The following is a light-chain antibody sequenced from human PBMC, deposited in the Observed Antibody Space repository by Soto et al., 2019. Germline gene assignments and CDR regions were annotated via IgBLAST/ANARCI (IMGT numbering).Light chain of an antibody. CDR1: QGLSSY. Sequence: DIQMTQSPSSVSASVGDRVTITCRASQGLSSYLAWYQQKPGKAPKLLIYDASNLETGVPSRFSGSGSGTDFTFTISSLQPEDIATYYCQQYDNLPGYTFGQGTKLEIK. J-gene: IGKJ2*01. CDR2: DAS. CDR3: QQYDNLPGYT. V-gene: IGKV1-33*01.